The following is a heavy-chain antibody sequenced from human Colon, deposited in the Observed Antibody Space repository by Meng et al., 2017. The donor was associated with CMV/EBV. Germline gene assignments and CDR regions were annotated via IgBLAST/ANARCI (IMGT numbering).Heavy chain of an antibody. CDR3: ARDLRGYCGRSTCSGDWYFAL. J-gene: IGHJ2*01. D-gene: IGHD2-2*01. Sequence: GESLKISCAASGFTSGFTFSSYAMNWVRQAPGKGLEWVSGISGSGGSTNYADSVRGRFTISTDSAKNSLYLQMNSLRAEDTAMYYCARDLRGYCGRSTCSGDWYFALWGRGTLVTVSS. CDR1: GFTFSSYA. V-gene: IGHV3-23*01. CDR2: ISGSGGST.